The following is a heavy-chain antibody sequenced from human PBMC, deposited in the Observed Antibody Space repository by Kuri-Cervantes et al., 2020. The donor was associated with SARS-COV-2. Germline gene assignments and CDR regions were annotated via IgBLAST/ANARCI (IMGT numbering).Heavy chain of an antibody. Sequence: SETLSLTCAVSGGSFSGYYWSWIRQPLGKGLEWIGEIHQSGSTYYNPSVRSRVTISMDTSNNQFSLRLSSVTAADTAVYYCARGQKALDYDILTGYYYYYMDVWGKGTTVTVSS. D-gene: IGHD3-9*01. V-gene: IGHV4-34*01. J-gene: IGHJ6*03. CDR1: GGSFSGYY. CDR2: IHQSGST. CDR3: ARGQKALDYDILTGYYYYYMDV.